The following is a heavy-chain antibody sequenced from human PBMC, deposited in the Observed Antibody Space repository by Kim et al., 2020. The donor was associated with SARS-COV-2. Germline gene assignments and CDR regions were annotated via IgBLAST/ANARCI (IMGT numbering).Heavy chain of an antibody. J-gene: IGHJ6*02. V-gene: IGHV3-13*04. CDR3: ARFIHLWLGVDV. D-gene: IGHD3-10*01. Sequence: GGSLRLSCAASGFIFGGHDMHWVRQGTGKGLECVSAIGTAGETFYEESVKGRFIISRENGKNSLYLQMDSLRAGDTAVYYCARFIHLWLGVDVWGQGTTVTVSS. CDR1: GFIFGGHD. CDR2: IGTAGET.